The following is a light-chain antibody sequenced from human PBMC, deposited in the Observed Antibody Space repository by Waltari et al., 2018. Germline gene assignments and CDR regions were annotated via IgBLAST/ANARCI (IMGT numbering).Light chain of an antibody. Sequence: EIVLTQSPGTVSLSPGERATLSCRASQNVDHYVARYQQRPGQTPKPLIYDASNRATGVPARFSGSGSGTDFTLTISGLEPEDFAVYYCQQRSSLLPVTFGGGTK. CDR2: DAS. CDR3: QQRSSLLPVT. J-gene: IGKJ4*01. V-gene: IGKV3-11*01. CDR1: QNVDHY.